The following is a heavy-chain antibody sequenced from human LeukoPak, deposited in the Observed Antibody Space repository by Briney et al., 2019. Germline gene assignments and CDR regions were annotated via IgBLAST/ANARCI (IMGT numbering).Heavy chain of an antibody. V-gene: IGHV3-21*01. Sequence: GGSLRLSCAPSGFTFSNYAMNWVRQAPGKGLEWVSSISSSSSYIYYADSMKGRFTISRDNARNSLYLQMNSLRAEDTAMYFCARDSNPYCSGGSCTAFDIWGQGTMVTVSS. CDR1: GFTFSNYA. CDR3: ARDSNPYCSGGSCTAFDI. D-gene: IGHD2-15*01. J-gene: IGHJ3*02. CDR2: ISSSSSYI.